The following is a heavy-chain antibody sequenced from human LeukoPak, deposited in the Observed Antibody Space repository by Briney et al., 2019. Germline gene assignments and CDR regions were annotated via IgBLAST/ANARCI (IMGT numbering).Heavy chain of an antibody. CDR3: AKDLGDLWTGYYDY. D-gene: IGHD2-21*02. CDR1: GFAFSRYG. V-gene: IGHV3-23*01. J-gene: IGHJ4*02. Sequence: GGSLRLSCAASGFAFSRYGMIWVRQAPGKGLEWVSAVGGSGGSTDYADSVKGRFTISRDNSKNTLYLQMNSLRAEDTAVYYCAKDLGDLWTGYYDYWGQGTLVTVSS. CDR2: VGGSGGST.